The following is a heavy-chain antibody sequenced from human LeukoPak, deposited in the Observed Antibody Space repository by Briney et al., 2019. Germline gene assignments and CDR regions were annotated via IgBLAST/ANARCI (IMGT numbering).Heavy chain of an antibody. Sequence: GGSLRLSCAASGFTFSSYAMSWVRQAPGKGLQWVSTISGGGSNTDYADSVKGRFTVSRDNSKNTLYLQMNSLRAEDTAVYYCAKNLVSSYGMHVWGQGTTVTVYS. CDR3: AKNLVSSYGMHV. CDR1: GFTFSSYA. CDR2: ISGGGSNT. V-gene: IGHV3-23*01. D-gene: IGHD1-20*01. J-gene: IGHJ6*02.